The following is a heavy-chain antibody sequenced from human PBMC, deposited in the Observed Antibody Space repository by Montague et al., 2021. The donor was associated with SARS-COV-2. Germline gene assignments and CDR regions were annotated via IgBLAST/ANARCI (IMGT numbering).Heavy chain of an antibody. CDR3: AREVHYYGSGSYYNSDYSYYFMDV. CDR1: GGSISGSNYH. J-gene: IGHJ6*03. D-gene: IGHD3-10*01. CDR2: ISFSGST. Sequence: SETLSLTCTVSGGSISGSNYHWAWLRLTPGKGLEWIGSISFSGSTSHDPSLKSRLGISFDMPKNQFSLKLSSVTAADTALYYCAREVHYYGSGSYYNSDYSYYFMDVWGTGTAVTVSS. V-gene: IGHV4-39*02.